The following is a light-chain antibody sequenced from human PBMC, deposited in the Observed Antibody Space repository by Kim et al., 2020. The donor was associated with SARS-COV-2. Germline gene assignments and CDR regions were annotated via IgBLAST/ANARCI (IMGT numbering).Light chain of an antibody. J-gene: IGLJ2*01. CDR1: SLRSYY. Sequence: SSELTQDHAVSVALGQTVRITCQGDSLRSYYASWYQQKPGQAPVLVIYGKNNRPSGIPDRFSGSSSGNTASLTITGAQAEDEADYYCNSRDSSGNHLEFGGGTQLTVL. CDR2: GKN. CDR3: NSRDSSGNHLE. V-gene: IGLV3-19*01.